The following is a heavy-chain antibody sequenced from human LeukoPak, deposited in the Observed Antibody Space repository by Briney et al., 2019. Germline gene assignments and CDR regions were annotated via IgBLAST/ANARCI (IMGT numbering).Heavy chain of an antibody. CDR1: GYTLTELS. J-gene: IGHJ1*01. CDR3: ATGAEYYYASSGYHGHFQH. D-gene: IGHD3-22*01. CDR2: FDPEDGET. Sequence: ASVKVSCKVSGYTLTELSMHWVRQAPGKGLEWMGGFDPEDGETIYAQKFQGRVTMTEDTSTDTAYMELCSLRSEDTAVYYCATGAEYYYASSGYHGHFQHWGQGTLVTVSS. V-gene: IGHV1-24*01.